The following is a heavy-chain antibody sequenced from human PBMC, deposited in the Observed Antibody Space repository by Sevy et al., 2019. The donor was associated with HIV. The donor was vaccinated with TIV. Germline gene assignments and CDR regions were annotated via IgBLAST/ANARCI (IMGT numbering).Heavy chain of an antibody. V-gene: IGHV3-21*01. Sequence: GGSLRLSCAASGFTFSNYNMNWVRQAPGEGLKWVSSISSSRADIYYTDSVKGRFTGSRDNARKSLFLEMNGLSAEDTALYYCARDLLVGSTYVFDIWGRGTMVTVSS. D-gene: IGHD1-26*01. CDR3: ARDLLVGSTYVFDI. J-gene: IGHJ3*02. CDR2: ISSSRADI. CDR1: GFTFSNYN.